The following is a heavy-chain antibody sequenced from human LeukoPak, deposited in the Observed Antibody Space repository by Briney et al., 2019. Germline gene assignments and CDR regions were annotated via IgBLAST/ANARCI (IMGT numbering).Heavy chain of an antibody. J-gene: IGHJ1*01. CDR3: ARDEGYFQH. CDR1: GFPFSTYS. Sequence: PGGSPRLSCAASGFPFSTYSMNWVRQAPGKGLEWVSPISSTSNYICYADSVKGRFTISRDNAKNSLYLQMNSLRAEDTAVYYCARDEGYFQHWGEGNLVTVSS. CDR2: ISSTSNYI. V-gene: IGHV3-21*01.